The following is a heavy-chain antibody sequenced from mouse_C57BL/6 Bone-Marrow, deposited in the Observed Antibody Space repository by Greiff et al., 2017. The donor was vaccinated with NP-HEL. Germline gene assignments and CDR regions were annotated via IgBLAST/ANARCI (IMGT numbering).Heavy chain of an antibody. CDR2: INPNNGGT. D-gene: IGHD1-1*01. V-gene: IGHV1-18*01. Sequence: VQLKESGPELVKPGASVKIPCKASGYTFTDYNMDWVKQSHGKSLEWIGDINPNNGGTIYNQKFKGKATLTVDKSSSTAYMELRSLTSEDTAVYYCARQGYYGSPYYAMDYWGQGTSVTVSS. CDR1: GYTFTDYN. J-gene: IGHJ4*01. CDR3: ARQGYYGSPYYAMDY.